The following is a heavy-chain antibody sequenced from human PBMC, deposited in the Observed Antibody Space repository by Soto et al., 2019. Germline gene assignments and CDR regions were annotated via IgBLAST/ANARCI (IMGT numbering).Heavy chain of an antibody. CDR1: GYTFTGRY. CDR3: ARDLGGSSSYLGY. CDR2: INPASGGA. D-gene: IGHD6-6*01. J-gene: IGHJ4*03. Sequence: GASVKVSCKASGYTFTGRYIHWVRQAPGQGLEWMGWINPASGGATYAQKFQGRVSLTRDTPNSIAYMELSSLRSDDTAVYFCARDLGGSSSYLGYWGHGTPVTVSS. V-gene: IGHV1-2*02.